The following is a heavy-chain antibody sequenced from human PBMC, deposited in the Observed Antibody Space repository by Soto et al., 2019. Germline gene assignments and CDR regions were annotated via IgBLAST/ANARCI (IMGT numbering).Heavy chain of an antibody. CDR2: VYYSGST. J-gene: IGHJ4*02. D-gene: IGHD2-15*01. CDR3: ARGEDRVAMPSRY. V-gene: IGHV4-59*01. Sequence: SETLSLTCTVSGGSISSYYWSWIRQPPGKGLEWIGYVYYSGSTNYNPSLKSRVTISVDTSKNQFSLKLSSVTAADTAVYYCARGEDRVAMPSRYGGQGTLVTASS. CDR1: GGSISSYY.